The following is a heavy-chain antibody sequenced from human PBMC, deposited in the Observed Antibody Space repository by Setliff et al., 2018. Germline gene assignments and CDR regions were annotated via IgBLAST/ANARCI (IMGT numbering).Heavy chain of an antibody. CDR2: ISVYSGNT. CDR1: GYTFSHSG. Sequence: ASVKVSCKASGYTFSHSGITWVRQAPGQGLEWMGWISVYSGNTNYAQKLQGRVTMTTDASTNTAYMGLRGLTSDDTAVYYCSRLVRYCSRTTCQTASGAELWGQGTLVTVSS. J-gene: IGHJ4*02. D-gene: IGHD2-2*01. CDR3: SRLVRYCSRTTCQTASGAEL. V-gene: IGHV1-18*01.